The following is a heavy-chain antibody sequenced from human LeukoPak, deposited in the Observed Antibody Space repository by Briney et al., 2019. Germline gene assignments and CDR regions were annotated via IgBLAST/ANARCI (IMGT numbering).Heavy chain of an antibody. Sequence: GGSLRLSCAASGFPFSTYAMSWVRQAPGKGLNWVSGISGSGDSTYYADSVKGRFTISRDNSKSTLYLQMNSLRAEDTAIYYCAKDHYADSRDYYHSDSWGQGTLVTVSS. CDR3: AKDHYADSRDYYHSDS. J-gene: IGHJ4*02. D-gene: IGHD3-22*01. V-gene: IGHV3-23*01. CDR1: GFPFSTYA. CDR2: ISGSGDST.